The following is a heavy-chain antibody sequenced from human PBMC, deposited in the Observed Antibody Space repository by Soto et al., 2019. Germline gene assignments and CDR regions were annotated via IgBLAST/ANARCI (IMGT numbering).Heavy chain of an antibody. CDR2: IYPGDSDT. V-gene: IGHV5-51*01. CDR3: ARLSAKGDGYNYIGY. D-gene: IGHD5-12*01. J-gene: IGHJ4*02. CDR1: GYSFTSYW. Sequence: GESLKISCKGSGYSFTSYWIGWVRQMPGKGLEWMGIIYPGDSDTRYSPSFQGHVTISADNAISTAYLQWSSLKASDTAMYYCARLSAKGDGYNYIGYWGQGTLVTVSS.